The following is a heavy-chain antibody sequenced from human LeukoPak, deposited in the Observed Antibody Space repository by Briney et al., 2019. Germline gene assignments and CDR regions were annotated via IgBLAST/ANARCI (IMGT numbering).Heavy chain of an antibody. D-gene: IGHD7-27*01. CDR3: ARGAVTFVTGDDAFDI. J-gene: IGHJ3*02. CDR2: ISAYNGNT. Sequence: ASVKVSCKASGYTFTGYYMHWVRQTPGQGLEWMGWISAYNGNTNYAQKLQGRVTMTTDTSTSTAYMELRSLRSDDTAVYYCARGAVTFVTGDDAFDIWGQGTMVTVSS. V-gene: IGHV1-18*04. CDR1: GYTFTGYY.